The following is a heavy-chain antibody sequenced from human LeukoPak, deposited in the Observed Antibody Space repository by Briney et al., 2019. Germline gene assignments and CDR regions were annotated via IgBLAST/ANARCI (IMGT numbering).Heavy chain of an antibody. CDR2: MNQDGSEI. V-gene: IGHV3-7*01. J-gene: IGHJ4*02. Sequence: GGSLRLSCAASGFTFSSYAMSWVRQAPGKGLEWVANMNQDGSEIYHVASVKDRFTISRDNAKNSLYLQMNSLRAEDTAVYFCARDLGSGGSCYRNWGQGTLVTVSS. CDR1: GFTFSSYA. CDR3: ARDLGSGGSCYRN. D-gene: IGHD2-15*01.